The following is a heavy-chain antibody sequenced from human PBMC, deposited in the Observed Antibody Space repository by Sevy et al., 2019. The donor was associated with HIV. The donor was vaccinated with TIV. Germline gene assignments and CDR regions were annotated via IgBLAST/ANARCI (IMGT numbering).Heavy chain of an antibody. CDR1: GLTFSNYW. CDR2: INQNGSEI. D-gene: IGHD4-4*01. Sequence: GGSLRLSCVVSGLTFSNYWMSWVRQAPGKGLEWVANINQNGSEIYSVDSVKGRFTFSRDNAKNSVYLQMNSLRAEDTAVYYCAINSDYGMDGWGQGTTVTVSS. J-gene: IGHJ6*02. V-gene: IGHV3-7*01. CDR3: AINSDYGMDG.